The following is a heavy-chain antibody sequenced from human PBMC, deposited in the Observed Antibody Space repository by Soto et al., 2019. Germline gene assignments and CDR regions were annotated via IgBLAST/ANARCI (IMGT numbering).Heavy chain of an antibody. J-gene: IGHJ4*02. CDR2: IYYSGNT. CDR1: GGSISSGGYY. CDR3: ARGARRGGQQLVK. D-gene: IGHD6-13*01. Sequence: QVQLQESGPGLVKPSQTLSLTCTVSGGSISSGGYYWSWIRQHPGKGLAWIGYIYYSGNTYYNPSLKSRVTISVDTSKNQFSLKLSSVTAADTAVYYCARGARRGGQQLVKWGQGTLVTVSS. V-gene: IGHV4-31*03.